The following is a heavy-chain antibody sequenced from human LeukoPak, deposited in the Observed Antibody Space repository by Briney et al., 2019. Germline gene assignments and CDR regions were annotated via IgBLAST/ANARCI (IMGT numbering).Heavy chain of an antibody. Sequence: PGGSLKLSCAASGFTFSTYVMHWVRQAPGKGLEWAALISYDGGNQYYADSVKGRFTISRDISKSTLYLQLNSLRPEDTAVYYCAMRAVAGSHFNYFDYWGQGTLVTVSS. V-gene: IGHV3-30*04. CDR3: AMRAVAGSHFNYFDY. D-gene: IGHD6-19*01. CDR1: GFTFSTYV. J-gene: IGHJ4*02. CDR2: ISYDGGNQ.